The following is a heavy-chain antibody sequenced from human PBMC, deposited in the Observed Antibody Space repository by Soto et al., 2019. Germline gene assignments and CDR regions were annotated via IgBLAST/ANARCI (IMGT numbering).Heavy chain of an antibody. D-gene: IGHD6-13*01. Sequence: GGSLRLSCAASGFTFSSYAISWLRQAPGKGLEWVSSISDSGGRKYYADSVKGRFTISRDKSKHTLYLQMHSLRAEDTAVYYCANGPYSESSEWFDPWGQGTLVTVSS. CDR2: ISDSGGRK. J-gene: IGHJ5*02. V-gene: IGHV3-23*01. CDR1: GFTFSSYA. CDR3: ANGPYSESSEWFDP.